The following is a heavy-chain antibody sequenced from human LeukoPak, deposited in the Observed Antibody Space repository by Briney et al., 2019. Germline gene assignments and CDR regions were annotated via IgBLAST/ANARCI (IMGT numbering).Heavy chain of an antibody. Sequence: SVKVSCKASGGTFSSYTISWVRQAPGQGLEWMGRIIPILGIANYAQKFQGRATITADKSTSTAYMELSSLRSEDTAVYYCARDLGAAADYYYYYGMDVWGQGTTVTVSS. V-gene: IGHV1-69*04. CDR2: IIPILGIA. CDR1: GGTFSSYT. D-gene: IGHD6-13*01. CDR3: ARDLGAAADYYYYYGMDV. J-gene: IGHJ6*02.